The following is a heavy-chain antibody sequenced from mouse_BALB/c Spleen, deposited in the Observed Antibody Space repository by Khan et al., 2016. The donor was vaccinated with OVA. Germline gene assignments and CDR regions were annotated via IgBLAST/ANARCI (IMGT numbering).Heavy chain of an antibody. CDR2: INTYYGDA. CDR3: AEGGGGTRFAY. Sequence: VQLQQSGAELVRPGVSVKISCKGSGYTFTDFTMHWVKQSLAKSLEWIGVINTYYGDATYNQKFKGKATMTVDRSSSTVYMELARLTSEDSAILYGAEGGGGTRFAYWGQGTLVTVSA. CDR1: GYTFTDFT. V-gene: IGHV1S137*01. J-gene: IGHJ3*01.